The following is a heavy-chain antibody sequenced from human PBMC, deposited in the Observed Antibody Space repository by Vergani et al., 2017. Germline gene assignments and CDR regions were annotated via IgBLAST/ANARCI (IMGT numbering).Heavy chain of an antibody. Sequence: QVQLVQSGSEVRKPGASVKVSCQVSGYSLTELTIHWVRQAPGKGLEWMGGFDPEHGEMTFAHHIQGRVTMTEDRSTDTAYMELSSLRPEDTALYYCAIVTYYYDSSGYYLDYWGQGTLVTVSS. J-gene: IGHJ4*02. CDR2: FDPEHGEM. V-gene: IGHV1-24*01. D-gene: IGHD3-22*01. CDR1: GYSLTELT. CDR3: AIVTYYYDSSGYYLDY.